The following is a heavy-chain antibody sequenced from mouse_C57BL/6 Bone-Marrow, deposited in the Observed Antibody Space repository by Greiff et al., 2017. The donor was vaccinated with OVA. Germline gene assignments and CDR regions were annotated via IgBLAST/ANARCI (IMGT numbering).Heavy chain of an antibody. J-gene: IGHJ1*03. CDR1: GFTFSSYG. CDR3: ASLITTVVAWYFDV. Sequence: EVQGVESGGDLVKPGGSLKLSCAASGFTFSSYGMSWVRQTPDKRLEWVATISSGGSYTYYPDSVKGRFTISRDNAKNTLYLQMSSLKSEDTAMYYCASLITTVVAWYFDVWGTGTTVTVSS. V-gene: IGHV5-6*01. D-gene: IGHD1-1*01. CDR2: ISSGGSYT.